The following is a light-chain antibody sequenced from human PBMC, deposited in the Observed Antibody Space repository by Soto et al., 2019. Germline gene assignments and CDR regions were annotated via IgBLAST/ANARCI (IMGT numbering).Light chain of an antibody. V-gene: IGKV1D-8*03. CDR2: AAS. J-gene: IGKJ4*01. CDR1: PGISSY. Sequence: VIWMTQSPSLLSASTGDRVTISCRMSPGISSYLAWYQQKPGKAYELLIYAASTLQSGVPSRFSGSGSGTYFTLTISCLHSEDVATYYLQHYYSCPHTFGGGPKVEIK. CDR3: QHYYSCPHT.